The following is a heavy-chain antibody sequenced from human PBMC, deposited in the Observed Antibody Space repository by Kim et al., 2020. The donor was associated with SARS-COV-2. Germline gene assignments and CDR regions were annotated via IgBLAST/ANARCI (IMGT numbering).Heavy chain of an antibody. D-gene: IGHD6-13*01. V-gene: IGHV4-61*01. J-gene: IGHJ4*02. CDR2: IYYSGST. Sequence: PETLSLTCTVSGGSVSSGSYYWSWIRQPPGKGLEWIGYIYYSGSTNYNPSLKSRVTISVDTSKNQFSLKLSSVTAADTAVYYCARRRDYGSWNQIDYWGQGTLVTVSS. CDR3: ARRRDYGSWNQIDY. CDR1: GGSVSSGSYY.